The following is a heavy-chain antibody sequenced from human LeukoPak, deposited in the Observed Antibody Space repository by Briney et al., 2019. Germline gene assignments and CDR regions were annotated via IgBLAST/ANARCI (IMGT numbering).Heavy chain of an antibody. CDR2: IDYSGRT. V-gene: IGHV4-39*07. Sequence: PSETLSLTCSVSGDSIDSVSYYWGWIRQAPGKGPEWIASIDYSGRTFYNPSLRSRVTISVDTSNNDFSLNLTSVTAADTAVYYCARDGDMRAFDIWGQGTMVTVSS. CDR3: ARDGDMRAFDI. J-gene: IGHJ3*02. CDR1: GDSIDSVSYY. D-gene: IGHD3-3*01.